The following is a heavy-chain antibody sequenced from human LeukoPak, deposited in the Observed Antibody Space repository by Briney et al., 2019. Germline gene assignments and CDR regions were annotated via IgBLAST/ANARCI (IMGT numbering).Heavy chain of an antibody. CDR3: ARARGNTYGYFEY. CDR2: INGDASST. Sequence: GGSLRLSCAASGLTLGGYWMHWVRQAPGKGLVWVSRINGDASSTSYADSVKGRFTISRDNAKSTLYLQMNSLRVEDTAVCYCARARGNTYGYFEYWGQGTLVTVSS. V-gene: IGHV3-74*01. J-gene: IGHJ4*02. CDR1: GLTLGGYW. D-gene: IGHD5-18*01.